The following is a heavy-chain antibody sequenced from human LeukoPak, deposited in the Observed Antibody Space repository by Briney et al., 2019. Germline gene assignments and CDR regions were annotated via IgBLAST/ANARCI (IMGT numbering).Heavy chain of an antibody. Sequence: SETLSLTCTVSGGSISSYYWSWIRQPPGKGLEWIGYIYYSGSTNYNPSLKSRVTISVDTSKNQFSLKLSSVTAADTAVYYCARAGGSGSPFYYYYMDVWGKGTTVTISS. CDR2: IYYSGST. V-gene: IGHV4-59*01. CDR1: GGSISSYY. CDR3: ARAGGSGSPFYYYYMDV. D-gene: IGHD3-10*01. J-gene: IGHJ6*03.